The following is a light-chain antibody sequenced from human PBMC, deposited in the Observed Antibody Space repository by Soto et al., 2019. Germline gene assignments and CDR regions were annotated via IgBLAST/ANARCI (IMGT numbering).Light chain of an antibody. J-gene: IGLJ2*01. CDR3: SSYTSSSTLV. Sequence: QSALTQPASVSGSPGQSITISCTGTSSEVGGYNYVSWYQQHPGKAPKLMIYEVSNRPSGVSNRFSGSKSGNTASLPISGLQAEDEADYYCSSYTSSSTLVFGGGTKLTV. CDR2: EVS. V-gene: IGLV2-14*01. CDR1: SSEVGGYNY.